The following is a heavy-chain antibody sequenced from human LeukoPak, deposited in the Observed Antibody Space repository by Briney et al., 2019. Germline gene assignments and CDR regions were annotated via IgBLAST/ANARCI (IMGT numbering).Heavy chain of an antibody. Sequence: ASVKVSCKASGYTFTSYYMHWVRQAPGQGLEWMGIINPSGGSTSYAQKFQGRVTMTRDTSTSTVYMELSSLRSEDTAVYYCARSDGLLWFGDPPADQFDYWGQGTLVTVSS. CDR3: ARSDGLLWFGDPPADQFDY. D-gene: IGHD3-10*01. CDR1: GYTFTSYY. CDR2: INPSGGST. J-gene: IGHJ4*02. V-gene: IGHV1-46*01.